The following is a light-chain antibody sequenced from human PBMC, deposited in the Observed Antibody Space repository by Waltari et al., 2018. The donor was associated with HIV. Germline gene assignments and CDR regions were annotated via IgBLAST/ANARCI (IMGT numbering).Light chain of an antibody. V-gene: IGLV2-23*02. CDR2: DVT. CDR3: CSYAVSSTYV. CDR1: RSDVGAYNY. J-gene: IGLJ1*01. Sequence: QSALTQPASVSGSPGQSITISCTGTRSDVGAYNYVSWYQQHPGKAPKLMISDVTKRPSGVSNRFSGSKSANTASLTISGLQAEDEADYYCCSYAVSSTYVFGSGTKVTVL.